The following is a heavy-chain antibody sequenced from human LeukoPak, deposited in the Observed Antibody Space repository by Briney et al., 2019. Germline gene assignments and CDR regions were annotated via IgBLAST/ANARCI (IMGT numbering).Heavy chain of an antibody. J-gene: IGHJ4*02. CDR3: ATAGNYDFWSGYYY. D-gene: IGHD3-3*01. CDR1: GGSFSGYY. V-gene: IGHV4-34*01. CDR2: INHSGST. Sequence: PSETLSLTCAVYGGSFSGYYWSWIRQPPGKGLEWIEEINHSGSTNYNPSLKSRVTISVDTSKNQFSLKLSSVTAADTAVYYCATAGNYDFWSGYYYWGQGTLVTVSS.